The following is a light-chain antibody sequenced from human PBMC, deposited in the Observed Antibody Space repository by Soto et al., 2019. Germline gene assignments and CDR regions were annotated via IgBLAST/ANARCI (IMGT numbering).Light chain of an antibody. CDR2: GIS. CDR1: QSISNNY. CDR3: QEYGSSPRT. J-gene: IGKJ1*01. V-gene: IGKV3-20*01. Sequence: EIMLTQSPGTLSLSPGERATLSCRASQSISNNYLGWFQQKPGQAPRLLIYGISSRATGIPDRFSGSGSGTDFTLTISRLEPEDFGVYYWQEYGSSPRTFGQGTKVEIK.